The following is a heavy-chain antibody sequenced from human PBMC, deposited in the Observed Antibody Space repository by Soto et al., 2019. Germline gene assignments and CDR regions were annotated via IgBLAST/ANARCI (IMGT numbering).Heavy chain of an antibody. Sequence: SETLSLTCSVSGDSISTVDYFWAWIRQPPGQALEYIGYIYKSATTYYNPTFERRVSISLYTSKSQFSLNVTPVTAADTAVYFCARGRYCLTGRCFPNWFDSWGQGNLVTVSS. CDR2: IYKSATT. CDR3: ARGRYCLTGRCFPNWFDS. J-gene: IGHJ5*01. V-gene: IGHV4-30-4*01. CDR1: GDSISTVDYF. D-gene: IGHD2-15*01.